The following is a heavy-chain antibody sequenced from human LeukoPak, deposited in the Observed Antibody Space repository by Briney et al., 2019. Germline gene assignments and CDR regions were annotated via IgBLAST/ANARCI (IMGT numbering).Heavy chain of an antibody. CDR2: IYYSGST. Sequence: SETLSLTCTVSGGSISSGDYYWGWIRQPPGKGLEWIGVIYYSGSTYYNPSLKSRVIMSQDTSKNQFSLRLSSVTAADTAVYYCARRSSDYPYYFDYWGQGILLTVSS. V-gene: IGHV4-39*07. D-gene: IGHD3-22*01. J-gene: IGHJ4*02. CDR1: GGSISSGDYY. CDR3: ARRSSDYPYYFDY.